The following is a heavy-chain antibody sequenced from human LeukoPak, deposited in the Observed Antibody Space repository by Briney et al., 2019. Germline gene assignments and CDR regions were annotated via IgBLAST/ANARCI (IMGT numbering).Heavy chain of an antibody. D-gene: IGHD3-10*01. CDR3: VRDYGG. J-gene: IGHJ3*01. V-gene: IGHV3-7*01. Sequence: PGGSLRLSCAASGFTFSNYWMSWVRQAPGKGPEWVASIKQDGSEKDYVDSVKGRFTISRDNAKNSLYLQLNSLRVEDTAVYYCVRDYGGWGQGTMVIVSS. CDR1: GFTFSNYW. CDR2: IKQDGSEK.